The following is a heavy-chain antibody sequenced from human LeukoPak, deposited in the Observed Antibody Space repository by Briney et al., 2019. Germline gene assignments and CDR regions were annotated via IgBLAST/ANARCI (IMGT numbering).Heavy chain of an antibody. CDR1: GFTLTTYG. V-gene: IGHV3-21*01. J-gene: IGHJ2*01. Sequence: GGSLRLSCSASGFTLTTYGMNWVRQAPGKGLEWVSSITTGIGYTYYAASVKGRFTISRDNAKNSLYLEMNGLRVEDTAVYYCARGRYFDLWGRGTLVTVSS. CDR3: ARGRYFDL. CDR2: ITTGIGYT.